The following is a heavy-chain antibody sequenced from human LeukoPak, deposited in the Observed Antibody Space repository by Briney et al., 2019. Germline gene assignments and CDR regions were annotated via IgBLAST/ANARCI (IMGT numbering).Heavy chain of an antibody. CDR1: GGTFSSYA. CDR2: IIPILGIA. CDR3: ATGGAEMATISAFDI. V-gene: IGHV1-69*04. Sequence: SVKVSCKASGGTFSSYAISWVRQAPGQGLEWMGRIIPILGIANYAQKSQGRVTITADKSTSTAYMELSSLRSEDTAVYYCATGGAEMATISAFDIWDQGTMVTVSS. D-gene: IGHD5-24*01. J-gene: IGHJ3*02.